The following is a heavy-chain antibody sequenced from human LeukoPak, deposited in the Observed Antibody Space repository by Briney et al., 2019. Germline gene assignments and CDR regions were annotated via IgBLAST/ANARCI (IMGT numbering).Heavy chain of an antibody. J-gene: IGHJ4*02. CDR3: AKGTSTYSSGSFDY. CDR1: GFTFSTYG. D-gene: IGHD6-19*01. Sequence: GGSLRLSCSASGFTFSTYGMSWVRQAPGKGLEWVISISGSGSTTFYADSVKGRFTISRDNSKNMLYLQMTSLGAEDTAVYYCAKGTSTYSSGSFDYWGRGTLVTVSS. V-gene: IGHV3-23*01. CDR2: ISGSGSTT.